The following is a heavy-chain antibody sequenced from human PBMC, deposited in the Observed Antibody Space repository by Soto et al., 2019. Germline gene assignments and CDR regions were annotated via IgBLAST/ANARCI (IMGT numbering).Heavy chain of an antibody. CDR1: GGSISSYY. J-gene: IGHJ4*02. V-gene: IGHV4-59*01. Sequence: QVQLQESGPGLVKPSETLSLTCTVSGGSISSYYWSWIRQPPGKGLEWIGYSYYRGSTNYNPSLTSLVTIAVDTSKNQFSLKLSSVTAADTAVYYCATSTGPGFDYWGQGTLVTVSS. CDR3: ATSTGPGFDY. D-gene: IGHD3-10*01. CDR2: SYYRGST.